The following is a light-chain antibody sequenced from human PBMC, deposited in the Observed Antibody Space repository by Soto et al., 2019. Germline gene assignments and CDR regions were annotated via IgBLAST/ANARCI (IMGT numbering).Light chain of an antibody. CDR1: SSNIGDNT. Sequence: QSVLTQPPSASGTPGQRVTISCSGSSSNIGDNTVNWYQQLPGTAPKLLIYSNNHRPSGVPDRFSGSKSGTSASLAISGLRSEDEADYYCAAWDDSLNGHVVFGGGTKLTVL. CDR2: SNN. CDR3: AAWDDSLNGHVV. V-gene: IGLV1-44*01. J-gene: IGLJ2*01.